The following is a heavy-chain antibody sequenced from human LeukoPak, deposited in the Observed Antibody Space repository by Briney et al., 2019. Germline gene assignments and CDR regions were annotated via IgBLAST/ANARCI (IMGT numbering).Heavy chain of an antibody. V-gene: IGHV3-23*01. J-gene: IGHJ5*02. Sequence: GGSLRLSCVASGLTFTSDAMNWVRQAPGKGVEWVSSTFSRATTQYADSVKGRFTVSRDTSKTTLYLQMNSLRADDTAVYYCAKCSTSAYTTGWCNWIDPWGQGTLVTVSS. D-gene: IGHD6-19*01. CDR1: GLTFTSDA. CDR3: AKCSTSAYTTGWCNWIDP. CDR2: TFSRATT.